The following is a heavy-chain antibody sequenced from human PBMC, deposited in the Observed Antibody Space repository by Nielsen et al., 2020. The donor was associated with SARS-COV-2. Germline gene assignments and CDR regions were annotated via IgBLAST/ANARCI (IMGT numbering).Heavy chain of an antibody. V-gene: IGHV4-61*01. J-gene: IGHJ4*02. CDR2: IYYSGST. CDR1: GGSVSSGSYY. D-gene: IGHD3-10*01. Sequence: ESLKISCTVSGGSVSSGSYYWGWIRQPPGKGLEWIGYIYYSGSTNYNPSLKSRVTISVDTSKNQFSLKLSSVTAADTAVYYCARDSMVRGVMDYWGQGTLVTVSS. CDR3: ARDSMVRGVMDY.